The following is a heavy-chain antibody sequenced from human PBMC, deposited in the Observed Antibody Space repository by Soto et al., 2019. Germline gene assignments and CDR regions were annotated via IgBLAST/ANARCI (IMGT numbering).Heavy chain of an antibody. Sequence: QVQLQESGPGLVKPSQTLSLTCTVSGGSISSGGYYWSWIRQHPGKGLEWIGYIYYSGSTYYNPSLKSGVTISVDTSKNQFSLKLSSVTAADTAVYYCARVVEFYYDSSGAHWFNYWGQGTLVTVSS. J-gene: IGHJ4*02. V-gene: IGHV4-31*03. CDR3: ARVVEFYYDSSGAHWFNY. CDR2: IYYSGST. CDR1: GGSISSGGYY. D-gene: IGHD3-22*01.